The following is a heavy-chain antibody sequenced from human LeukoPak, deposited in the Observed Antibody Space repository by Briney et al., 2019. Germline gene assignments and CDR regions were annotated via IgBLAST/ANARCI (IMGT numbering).Heavy chain of an antibody. J-gene: IGHJ6*03. Sequence: PGGSLRLSCAASGFTFSGSAMHWVRQASGKGLEWVGRIRSKANSYATAYAASVKGRFTISRDDSKNTTYLQMNSLKTEDTAVYYCTRAYYYYMDVWGKGTTVTVSS. V-gene: IGHV3-73*01. CDR1: GFTFSGSA. CDR2: IRSKANSYAT. CDR3: TRAYYYYMDV.